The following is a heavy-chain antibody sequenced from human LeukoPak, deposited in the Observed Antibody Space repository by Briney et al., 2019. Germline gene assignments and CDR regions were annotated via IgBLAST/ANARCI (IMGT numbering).Heavy chain of an antibody. Sequence: PGGSLRLSCVASGFTFSNYGIHWVRQAPGKGLEWVTFISYDGSSKYYADSVKGRFTVSRDNSKNTMYLQMNSLRAEDTAVYYCAKDLGLLLWFGTPIEALDDWGQGTLVTVSS. D-gene: IGHD3-10*01. CDR2: ISYDGSSK. CDR1: GFTFSNYG. V-gene: IGHV3-30-3*01. CDR3: AKDLGLLLWFGTPIEALDD. J-gene: IGHJ4*02.